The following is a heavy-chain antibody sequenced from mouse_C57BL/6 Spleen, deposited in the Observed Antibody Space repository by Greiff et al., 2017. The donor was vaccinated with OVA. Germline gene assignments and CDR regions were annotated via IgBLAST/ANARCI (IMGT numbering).Heavy chain of an antibody. J-gene: IGHJ4*01. D-gene: IGHD2-2*01. CDR1: GFTFSSYA. CDR2: ISSGGDYI. V-gene: IGHV5-9-1*02. Sequence: EVMLVESGEGLVKPGGSLKLSCAASGFTFSSYAMSWVRQTPEKRLEWVAYISSGGDYIYYADTVKGRFTISRDNARNTLYLQMSSLKSEDTAMYYCTRDRGGYPYAMDYWGQGTSVTVSS. CDR3: TRDRGGYPYAMDY.